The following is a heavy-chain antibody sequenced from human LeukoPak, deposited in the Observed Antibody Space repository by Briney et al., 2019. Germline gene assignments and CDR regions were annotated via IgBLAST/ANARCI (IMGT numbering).Heavy chain of an antibody. Sequence: ASVKVSCKASGYTFTGYYMHWVRQAPGQGLEWMGRINPNSGGTNYAQKFQGRVTMTRDTSISTAYMELSRLRSDDTAVYYCARGERTGDRDRSAFDIWGQGTMVTVSS. J-gene: IGHJ3*02. CDR2: INPNSGGT. D-gene: IGHD7-27*01. CDR3: ARGERTGDRDRSAFDI. V-gene: IGHV1-2*06. CDR1: GYTFTGYY.